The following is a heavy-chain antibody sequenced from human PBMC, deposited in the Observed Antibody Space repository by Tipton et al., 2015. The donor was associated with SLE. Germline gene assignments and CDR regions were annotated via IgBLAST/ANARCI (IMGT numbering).Heavy chain of an antibody. V-gene: IGHV3-7*01. J-gene: IGHJ5*02. CDR3: ARDIGIAAQRGWFDP. CDR2: IKQDGSEK. Sequence: SLRLSCAASGFTFSSYWMSWVRQAPGKGLEWVANIKQDGSEKYYVDSVKGRFTISRDNAKNSLYLQMNSLRAEDTAVYYCARDIGIAAQRGWFDPWGQGTLVTVSS. D-gene: IGHD6-13*01. CDR1: GFTFSSYW.